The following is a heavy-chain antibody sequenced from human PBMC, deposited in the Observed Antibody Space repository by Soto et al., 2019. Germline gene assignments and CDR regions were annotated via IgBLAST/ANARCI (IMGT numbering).Heavy chain of an antibody. D-gene: IGHD4-4*01. CDR2: IIPLFHVA. Sequence: QVQLVQSGPEVKKPGSSVKVSCEASGGTFSNFAVNWVRQAPGQGLGWVGGIIPLFHVAKYEQKLEGRVTIVADDSTSTAYMVLSSVRSDDKAVYYCAASGRDVLGYDYKDTEGLDIWGEGTMATVSS. J-gene: IGHJ3*02. V-gene: IGHV1-69*01. CDR1: GGTFSNFA. CDR3: AASGRDVLGYDYKDTEGLDI.